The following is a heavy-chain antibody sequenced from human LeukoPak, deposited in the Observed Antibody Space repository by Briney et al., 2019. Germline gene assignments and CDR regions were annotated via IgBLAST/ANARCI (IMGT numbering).Heavy chain of an antibody. CDR3: VRDAFFAFDI. CDR1: GFPFSSYS. CDR2: IRGSDNI. Sequence: GGSLRLSCAASGFPFSSYSMNWVRQAPGKGLEWVSYIRGSDNIYYADSVKGRFTISRDNAKSSLYLQMNSLREEDTAVYYCVRDAFFAFDIWGQGTVVTVSS. V-gene: IGHV3-48*02. D-gene: IGHD3-16*01. J-gene: IGHJ3*02.